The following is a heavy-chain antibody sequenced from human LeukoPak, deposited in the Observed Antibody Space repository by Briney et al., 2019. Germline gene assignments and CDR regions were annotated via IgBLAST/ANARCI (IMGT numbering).Heavy chain of an antibody. CDR1: GGTFSSYA. J-gene: IGHJ4*02. CDR3: ARDRGAGGWSFDY. V-gene: IGHV1-69*05. CDR2: IIPIFGTA. D-gene: IGHD6-19*01. Sequence: ASVKVSCKASGGTFSSYAISWVRQAPGQGLEWMGGIIPIFGTANYAQKFQGRVTITTDESTSTAYMELSSLRSEDTAVYYCARDRGAGGWSFDYWGQGTLVTVSS.